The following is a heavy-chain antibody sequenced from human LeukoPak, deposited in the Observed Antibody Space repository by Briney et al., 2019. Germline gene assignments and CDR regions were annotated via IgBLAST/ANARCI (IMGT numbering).Heavy chain of an antibody. CDR2: IYTSGST. V-gene: IGHV4-4*07. Sequence: SLSLTCTVAGGSISRYNWSWFRQPAEKGLEWIGRIYTSGSTNYNASLKSRVSMSVDTSKNQFSLKLSSVTAADTAVFYCARENSGSYREFDYWGQGTLVTVSS. D-gene: IGHD1-26*01. CDR3: ARENSGSYREFDY. CDR1: GGSISRYN. J-gene: IGHJ4*02.